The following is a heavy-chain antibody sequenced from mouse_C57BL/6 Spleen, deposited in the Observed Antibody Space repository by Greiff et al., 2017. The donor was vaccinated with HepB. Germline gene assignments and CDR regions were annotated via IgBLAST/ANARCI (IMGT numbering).Heavy chain of an antibody. CDR1: GYSITSGYY. Sequence: EVKLQESGPGLVKPSQSLSLTCSVTGYSITSGYYWNWIRQFPGNKLEWMGYISYDGSNNYNPSLKNRISITRDTSKNQFFLKLNSVTTEDTATYYCARAIYDGYRGNYFDYWGQGTTLTVSS. V-gene: IGHV3-6*01. CDR3: ARAIYDGYRGNYFDY. D-gene: IGHD2-3*01. J-gene: IGHJ2*01. CDR2: ISYDGSN.